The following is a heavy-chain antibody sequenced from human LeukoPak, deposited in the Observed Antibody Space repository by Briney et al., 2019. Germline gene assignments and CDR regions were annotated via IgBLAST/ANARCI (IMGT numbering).Heavy chain of an antibody. CDR3: AGSYGPYYFDY. J-gene: IGHJ4*02. V-gene: IGHV3-43*02. CDR1: GFSFEDYT. Sequence: PGGSLRLSCAASGFSFEDYTMHWVRQAPGKGLEWVSLISGDGENTYYAASVKGRFTISRDNSKNTLYLQMNSLRAEDTAVYYCAGSYGPYYFDYWGQGTLVTVSS. D-gene: IGHD5-18*01. CDR2: ISGDGENT.